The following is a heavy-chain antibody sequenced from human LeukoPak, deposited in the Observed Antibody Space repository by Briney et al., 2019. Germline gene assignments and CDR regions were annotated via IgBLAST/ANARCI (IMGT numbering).Heavy chain of an antibody. D-gene: IGHD4-11*01. J-gene: IGHJ4*02. CDR3: ARANAHDYSKLDY. CDR1: GGSFSGYY. V-gene: IGHV4-34*01. CDR2: INHSGST. Sequence: SETLSLTCAVYGGSFSGYYWSWIRQPPGKGLEWIGEINHSGSTNYNPSLKSRVTISVDTSKNQFSLKLSSVTAADTAVYYCARANAHDYSKLDYWGQGTLVTVSS.